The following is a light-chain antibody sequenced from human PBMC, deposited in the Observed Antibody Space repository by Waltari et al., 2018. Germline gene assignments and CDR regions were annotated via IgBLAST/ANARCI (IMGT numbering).Light chain of an antibody. Sequence: EIVLTQSPATLSLSPGEIATLSCRASQSVSSYLAWFQQKPGQAPRLLIFDASNRATGITARFSGSGSGTDFTLTISSLEPEDFAVYFCLQRSDWPPTFGQGTRLEIK. CDR3: LQRSDWPPT. V-gene: IGKV3-11*01. CDR2: DAS. J-gene: IGKJ5*01. CDR1: QSVSSY.